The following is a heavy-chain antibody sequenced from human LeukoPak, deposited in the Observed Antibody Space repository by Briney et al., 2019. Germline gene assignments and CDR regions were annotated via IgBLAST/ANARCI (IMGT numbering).Heavy chain of an antibody. V-gene: IGHV3-23*01. CDR2: ISGSGGST. CDR3: AKVGSGYDKALDY. CDR1: GFTFSSYA. Sequence: GGSLRLSCVASGFTFSSYAMSWVRQAPGKGLEWVSAISGSGGSTYYADSVKGRFTISRDNSKNTLYLQMNSLRAEDTAVYYRAKVGSGYDKALDYWGQGTLVTVSS. D-gene: IGHD5-12*01. J-gene: IGHJ4*02.